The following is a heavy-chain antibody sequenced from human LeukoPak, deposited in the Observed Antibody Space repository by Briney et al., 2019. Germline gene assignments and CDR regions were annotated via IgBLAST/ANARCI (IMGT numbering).Heavy chain of an antibody. CDR2: IIPILGIA. D-gene: IGHD3-3*01. J-gene: IGHJ4*02. Sequence: SVKVSCKASGGTFSSYTISWVRQAPGQGLEWMGRIIPILGIANYAQKFQGRVAITADKSTSTAYMELSSLRSEDTAVYYCARETDFWSGHYYFDYWGQGTLVTVSS. CDR1: GGTFSSYT. CDR3: ARETDFWSGHYYFDY. V-gene: IGHV1-69*04.